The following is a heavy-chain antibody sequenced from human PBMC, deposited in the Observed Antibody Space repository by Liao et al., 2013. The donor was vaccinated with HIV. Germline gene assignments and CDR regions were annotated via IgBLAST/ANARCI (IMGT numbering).Heavy chain of an antibody. Sequence: QVQLQQWGAGLLKPSETLSLTCTVSGDSISTYYWSWIRQPPGKGLEWIGYIYHTGSTNYNPSLRSRVTISVDTSKNQFALTLHSVSAADTAVYYCASSRGSNYYYYYLDVWGKGTTVTVSS. D-gene: IGHD3-10*01. CDR2: IYHTGST. J-gene: IGHJ6*03. CDR3: ASSRGSNYYYYYLDV. CDR1: GDSISTYY. V-gene: IGHV4-59*01.